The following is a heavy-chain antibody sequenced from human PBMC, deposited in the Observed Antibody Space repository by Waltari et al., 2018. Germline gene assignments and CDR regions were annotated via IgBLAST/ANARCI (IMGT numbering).Heavy chain of an antibody. CDR3: AKVEGNGPLGIDY. V-gene: IGHV3-23*01. J-gene: IGHJ4*02. CDR2: ISGSGAST. Sequence: EVQLLESGGGLLQPGGSLRLSCAASGFTFSNSAMNWVRQAPGKGRQWVSRISGSGASTVYTDSVKGRFIISRDNSKNTLYLQMNSLRAEDTALYYCAKVEGNGPLGIDYWGQGTLVTVSS. CDR1: GFTFSNSA. D-gene: IGHD3-16*01.